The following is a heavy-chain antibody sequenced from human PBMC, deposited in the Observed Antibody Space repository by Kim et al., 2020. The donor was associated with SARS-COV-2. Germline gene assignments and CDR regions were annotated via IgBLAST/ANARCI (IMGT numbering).Heavy chain of an antibody. J-gene: IGHJ4*02. Sequence: DSVKGRFTISRDNAKNSLYLKMNSLRAEDTAVYYCARVTLTDLERLGGLDVWGQGTLVTVSS. CDR3: ARVTLTDLERLGGLDV. D-gene: IGHD1-1*01. V-gene: IGHV3-21*01.